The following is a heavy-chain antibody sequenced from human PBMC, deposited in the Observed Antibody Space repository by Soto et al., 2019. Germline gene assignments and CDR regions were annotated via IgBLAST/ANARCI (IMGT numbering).Heavy chain of an antibody. CDR3: ARERYCSGGSCFYDAFDI. D-gene: IGHD2-15*01. CDR1: GYTFTSYD. Sequence: GASVKVSCKASGYTFTSYDINRVRQATGQGLEWMGWMNPNSGNTGYAQKFQGRVTMTRNTSISTAYMELSSLRSEDTAVYYCARERYCSGGSCFYDAFDIWGQGTMVTVSS. J-gene: IGHJ3*02. CDR2: MNPNSGNT. V-gene: IGHV1-8*01.